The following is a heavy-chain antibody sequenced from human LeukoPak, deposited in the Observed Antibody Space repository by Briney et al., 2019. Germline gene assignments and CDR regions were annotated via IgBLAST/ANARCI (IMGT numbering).Heavy chain of an antibody. CDR2: IKQDGSKK. J-gene: IGHJ4*02. Sequence: GESLRLSCVASGFPFSSYWMTWVRQAPGKGLEWVANIKQDGSKKSYVDSVKGRFTISRDNAKNSLYLQMNSLRAEDTAIYYCTRVGYIDEGIDYWGQGALVTVSS. D-gene: IGHD5-24*01. V-gene: IGHV3-7*04. CDR3: TRVGYIDEGIDY. CDR1: GFPFSSYW.